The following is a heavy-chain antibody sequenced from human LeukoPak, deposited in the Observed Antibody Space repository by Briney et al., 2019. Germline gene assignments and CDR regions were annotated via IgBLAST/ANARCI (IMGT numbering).Heavy chain of an antibody. V-gene: IGHV1-3*01. CDR2: INAGNGNT. Sequence: GASVKVSCKASGYTFTSYAMHWVRQAPGQRLEWMGWINAGNGNTKYSQKFQGRVTITRDTSASTAYMELCSLRSEDTAVYYCARGVITMVRGVSAFDIWGQGTMVTVSS. J-gene: IGHJ3*02. CDR3: ARGVITMVRGVSAFDI. D-gene: IGHD3-10*01. CDR1: GYTFTSYA.